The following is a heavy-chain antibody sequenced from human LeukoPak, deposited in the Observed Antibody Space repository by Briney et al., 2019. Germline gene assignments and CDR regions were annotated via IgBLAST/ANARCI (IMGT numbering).Heavy chain of an antibody. D-gene: IGHD5/OR15-5a*01. CDR2: ISSSSITI. Sequence: PGGSMRLACAASGFTFNNYEMHWVRQAPGKGLEWLSYISSSSITIYYADSMEGRLTISRDNAKSSLYLQMNSLRAEDTAVYYCARAGYSILSPFDYWGQGTLVTVSS. CDR3: ARAGYSILSPFDY. J-gene: IGHJ4*02. V-gene: IGHV3-48*03. CDR1: GFTFNNYE.